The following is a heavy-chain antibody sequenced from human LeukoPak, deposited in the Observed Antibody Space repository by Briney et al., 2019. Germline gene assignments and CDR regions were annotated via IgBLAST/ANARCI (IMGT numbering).Heavy chain of an antibody. CDR1: GGSISSSSYY. CDR2: IYHSGST. Sequence: PSETLSLTCTVSGGSISSSSYYWGWIRQSPGKGLEWIGSIYHSGSTNYNPSLKTRVTISVDKSKNQFSLKLSSVTAADTAVYYCARASHDYGDYSHFNYWGQGTLVTVSS. D-gene: IGHD4-17*01. CDR3: ARASHDYGDYSHFNY. V-gene: IGHV4-39*07. J-gene: IGHJ4*02.